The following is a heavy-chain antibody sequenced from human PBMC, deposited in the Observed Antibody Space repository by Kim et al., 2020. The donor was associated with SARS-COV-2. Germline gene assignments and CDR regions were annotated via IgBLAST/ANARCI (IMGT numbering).Heavy chain of an antibody. D-gene: IGHD3-10*01. J-gene: IGHJ6*02. Sequence: GGSLRLSCAASGFTFDDYAMHWVRQAPGKGLEWVSGISWNSGSIGYADSVKGRFTISRDNAKNSLYLQMNSLRAEDTALYYCAKDMRPGGFGETYYYGMDVWGQGTTVTASS. CDR3: AKDMRPGGFGETYYYGMDV. CDR1: GFTFDDYA. V-gene: IGHV3-9*01. CDR2: ISWNSGSI.